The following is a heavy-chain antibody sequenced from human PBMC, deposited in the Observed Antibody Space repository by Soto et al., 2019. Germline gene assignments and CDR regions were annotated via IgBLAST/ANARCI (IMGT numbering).Heavy chain of an antibody. D-gene: IGHD4-17*01. Sequence: EVQLMESGGGLVKPGGSLRLYCAASGFTFSNYWMSWVRQAPGKGLEWVANIKGDGSEIHYVDTVKGRFTTSRDNAQNSLYLQMKFLGVEDTAVYYCARHNNGDYDYWGQGTVVTVS. V-gene: IGHV3-7*04. CDR1: GFTFSNYW. J-gene: IGHJ4*02. CDR3: ARHNNGDYDY. CDR2: IKGDGSEI.